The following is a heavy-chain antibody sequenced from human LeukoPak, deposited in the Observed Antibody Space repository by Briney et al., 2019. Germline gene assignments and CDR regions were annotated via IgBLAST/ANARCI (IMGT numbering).Heavy chain of an antibody. CDR1: GYTFTSYY. J-gene: IGHJ4*02. V-gene: IGHV1-46*01. D-gene: IGHD4-23*01. CDR3: ARDQLVTPYEYYFDY. CDR2: INPSGGST. Sequence: ASVKVSCKASGYTFTSYYMHWVRQAPGQGLEWMGIINPSGGSTSYARKFQGRVTMTRDTSTSTVYMELSSLRSEDTAVYYCARDQLVTPYEYYFDYWGQGTLVTVSS.